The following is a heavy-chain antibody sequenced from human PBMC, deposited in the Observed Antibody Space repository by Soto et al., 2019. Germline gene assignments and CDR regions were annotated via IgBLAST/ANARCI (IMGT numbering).Heavy chain of an antibody. Sequence: GGSLRLSCAASGFTFSCYAMSWVRQAPGKGLEWVSAISGSGGSTYYADSVKGRFTISRDNSKNTLYLQMNSLRAEDTAVYYCAKDLEELNAEYFQHWGQGTLVTVSS. D-gene: IGHD1-1*01. CDR3: AKDLEELNAEYFQH. V-gene: IGHV3-23*01. CDR1: GFTFSCYA. CDR2: ISGSGGST. J-gene: IGHJ1*01.